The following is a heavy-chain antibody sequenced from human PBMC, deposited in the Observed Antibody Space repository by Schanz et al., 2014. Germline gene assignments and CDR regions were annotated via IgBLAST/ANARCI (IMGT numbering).Heavy chain of an antibody. J-gene: IGHJ4*02. CDR3: TTYCDGGCAIDN. Sequence: EVQPVESGGGMVQPGGSLRLSCAASGFTFSDHYMDWVRQAPGKGLEWVGRIKSKTDGGTTDYAAPVKGRFTISRDDSKNTLFLQMNSLKTEDTAVYYCTTYCDGGCAIDNWGQGALVTVSS. CDR2: IKSKTDGGTT. V-gene: IGHV3-15*01. CDR1: GFTFSDHY. D-gene: IGHD6-19*01.